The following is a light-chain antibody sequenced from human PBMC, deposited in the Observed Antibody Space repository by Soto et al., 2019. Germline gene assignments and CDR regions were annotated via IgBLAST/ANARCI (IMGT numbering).Light chain of an antibody. CDR2: AAS. Sequence: EIVLTQSPATLSLSPGERATLSCRASQTVSSSLAWYQQKSGQAPRLLIYAASRRATGVPDRFSGSASGTDYTLTISRVEPEDFAVYYCQRFADGDPLLYAFGQGTKVDIK. CDR1: QTVSSS. V-gene: IGKV3-11*01. CDR3: QRFADGDPLLYA. J-gene: IGKJ2*01.